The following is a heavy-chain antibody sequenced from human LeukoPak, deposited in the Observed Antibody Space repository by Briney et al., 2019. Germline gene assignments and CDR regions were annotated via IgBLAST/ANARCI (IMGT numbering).Heavy chain of an antibody. CDR2: IYYSGST. Sequence: SETLSLTCTVSGGSVSSSSYYWSWIRQHPGKGLEWIGYIYYSGSTYYNPSLKSRVTISVDTSKNQFSLKLSSVTAADTAVYYCARIGFITMIASDDYWGQGTLVTVSS. CDR3: ARIGFITMIASDDY. J-gene: IGHJ4*02. CDR1: GGSVSSSSYY. V-gene: IGHV4-31*03. D-gene: IGHD3-22*01.